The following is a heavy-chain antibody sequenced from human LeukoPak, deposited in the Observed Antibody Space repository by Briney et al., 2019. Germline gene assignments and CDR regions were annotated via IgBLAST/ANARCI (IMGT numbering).Heavy chain of an antibody. J-gene: IGHJ1*01. D-gene: IGHD6-19*01. V-gene: IGHV1-8*01. Sequence: ASVKVSCKASGYTFSSYDINWVRQATGQGLEWMGYMNPDSGNTGYAQNFQGRVTMTVNTSITTAYMELSSLRSEDTAMYYCTRGGPVAGTHKYFQHWGQGTLVTVSS. CDR3: TRGGPVAGTHKYFQH. CDR2: MNPDSGNT. CDR1: GYTFSSYD.